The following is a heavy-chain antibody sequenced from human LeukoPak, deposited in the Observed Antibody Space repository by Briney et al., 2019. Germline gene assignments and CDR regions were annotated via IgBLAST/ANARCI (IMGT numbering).Heavy chain of an antibody. J-gene: IGHJ6*02. CDR3: AKVPYSDYGSGRPPFMDV. CDR1: GFMFSNYY. Sequence: PGGSLRLSCAASGFMFSNYYMSWVRQAPGKGLEWVSTISNTGSDTYYADSVKGRFTISRDNSENTLYLQMNNLRAEDTAIHYCAKVPYSDYGSGRPPFMDVWGQGTTVAVSS. D-gene: IGHD3-10*01. V-gene: IGHV3-23*01. CDR2: ISNTGSDT.